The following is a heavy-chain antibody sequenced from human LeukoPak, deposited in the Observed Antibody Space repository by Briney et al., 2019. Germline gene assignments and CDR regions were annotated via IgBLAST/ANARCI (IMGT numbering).Heavy chain of an antibody. CDR3: ARDSSGIAAPGTD. J-gene: IGHJ4*02. CDR1: GGSISSYY. V-gene: IGHV4-4*07. CDR2: IYTSGST. Sequence: SETLSLTCTVSGGSISSYYWSWFRQPAGKGLGWIGRIYTSGSTNYNPSLKSRVTMSVDTSKNQFSLKLSSVTAADTAVYYCARDSSGIAAPGTDWGQGTLVTVS. D-gene: IGHD6-13*01.